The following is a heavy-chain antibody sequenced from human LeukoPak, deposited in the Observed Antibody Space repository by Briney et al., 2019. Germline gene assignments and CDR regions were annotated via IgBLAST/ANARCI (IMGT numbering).Heavy chain of an antibody. CDR1: GGTFSSYA. J-gene: IGHJ4*02. V-gene: IGHV1-69*05. D-gene: IGHD3-22*01. Sequence: ASVKVSCKASGGTFSSYAISWVRQAPGQELEWMGGIIPIFGTANYAQKFQGRVTITTDESTSTAYMELSSLRSEDTAVYYCARAKFYYDSSGYYYIFDYWGQGTLVTVSS. CDR2: IIPIFGTA. CDR3: ARAKFYYDSSGYYYIFDY.